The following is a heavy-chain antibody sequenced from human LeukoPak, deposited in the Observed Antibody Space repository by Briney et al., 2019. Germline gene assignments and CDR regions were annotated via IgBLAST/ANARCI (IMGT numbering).Heavy chain of an antibody. J-gene: IGHJ4*02. CDR1: GFPLNSYA. CDR3: AKGESSSCYSGHDY. Sequence: PGGSLKLSFSASGFPLNSYAMGWVRPGPGKGLEWVSVIGGSGAGTFYGDSVKGRFTIYRDNSKNTLYLQVNSLRAEDTAVYYCAKGESSSCYSGHDYWGQGTLVTVSS. D-gene: IGHD2-15*01. CDR2: IGGSGAGT. V-gene: IGHV3-23*01.